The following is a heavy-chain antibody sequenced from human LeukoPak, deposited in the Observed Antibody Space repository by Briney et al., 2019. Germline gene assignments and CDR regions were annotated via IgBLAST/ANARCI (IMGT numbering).Heavy chain of an antibody. CDR2: ISWNSGSI. Sequence: GGSLRLSCAASGFTFDDYAMHWVRQAPGKGLEWVSGISWNSGSIGYADSVKGRSTISRDNAKNSLYLQMNSLRAEDMALYYCAKDSRPHIAAAGAFDYWGQGTLVTVSS. CDR1: GFTFDDYA. CDR3: AKDSRPHIAAAGAFDY. V-gene: IGHV3-9*03. D-gene: IGHD6-13*01. J-gene: IGHJ4*02.